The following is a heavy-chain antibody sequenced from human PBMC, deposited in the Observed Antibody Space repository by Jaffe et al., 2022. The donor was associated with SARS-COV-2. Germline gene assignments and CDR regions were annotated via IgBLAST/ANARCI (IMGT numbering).Heavy chain of an antibody. V-gene: IGHV4-34*01. CDR3: ARSDGGDFWSGYYPRGMDV. Sequence: QVQLQQWGAGLLKPSETLSLTCAAYGGSFIGYYWSWIRQPPGKGLEWIGEINHSGSINYNPSLKSRVTISVDTSKNQFSLKLSSVTAADTAVYFCARSDGGDFWSGYYPRGMDVWGQGTSVTVFS. D-gene: IGHD3-3*01. CDR2: INHSGSI. CDR1: GGSFIGYY. J-gene: IGHJ6*02.